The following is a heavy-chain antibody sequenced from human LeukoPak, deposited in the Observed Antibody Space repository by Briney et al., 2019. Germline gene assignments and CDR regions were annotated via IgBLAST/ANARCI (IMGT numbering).Heavy chain of an antibody. J-gene: IGHJ4*02. D-gene: IGHD5-18*01. V-gene: IGHV3-30*02. Sequence: GGSLRLSCSASGFTFSRFGMHWVRQAPGQGLEWVAFILYDGSKKYYADSVKGRFTISRDNAKNSLYLQMNSLRAEDTAVYYCARVAYSYGYQYFDYWGQGTLVTVSS. CDR3: ARVAYSYGYQYFDY. CDR1: GFTFSRFG. CDR2: ILYDGSKK.